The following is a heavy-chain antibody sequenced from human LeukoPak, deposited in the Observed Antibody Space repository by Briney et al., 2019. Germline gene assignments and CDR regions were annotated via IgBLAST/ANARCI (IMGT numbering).Heavy chain of an antibody. CDR2: ISGDGGIT. V-gene: IGHV3-43*02. J-gene: IGHJ4*02. CDR1: GFIFDEYT. Sequence: GGSLRLSCAASGFIFDEYTMHWVRQAPGKGLEWVSLISGDGGITSYADSVKGRFTISRDNSENSLYLQMNSLRIGDTALYYCAKDIGGYSGYDLGYWGQGTLVTVSS. CDR3: AKDIGGYSGYDLGY. D-gene: IGHD5-12*01.